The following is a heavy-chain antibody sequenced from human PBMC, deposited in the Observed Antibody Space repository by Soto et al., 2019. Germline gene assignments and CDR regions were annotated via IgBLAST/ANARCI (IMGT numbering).Heavy chain of an antibody. CDR1: GFTFSTQV. D-gene: IGHD2-2*01. J-gene: IGHJ4*02. V-gene: IGHV3-23*01. CDR3: AKISCGSTNCYVVSGAGSYFDS. Sequence: EVQLLESGGGLVQPGGSLRLSCAASGFTFSTQVMSWVRQAPGKGLGWVSAMSGSRGYTYYADSVKGRFPISSDNSKNKLYLQMSSLRAEDTAVYYCAKISCGSTNCYVVSGAGSYFDSWGQGTLVIVSS. CDR2: MSGSRGYT.